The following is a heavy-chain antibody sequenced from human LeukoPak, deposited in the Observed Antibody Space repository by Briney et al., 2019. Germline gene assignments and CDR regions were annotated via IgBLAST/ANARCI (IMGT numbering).Heavy chain of an antibody. CDR3: ARAHFKMTHYDY. CDR1: GGSISSGDYY. CDR2: IYYSGST. J-gene: IGHJ4*02. Sequence: PSETLSLTCTVSGGSISSGDYYWSWIRQPPGKGLEWIGYIYYSGSTNYNPSLKSRVTISVDTSKNQFSLKLSSVTAADTAVYYCARAHFKMTHYDYWGQGTLVTVSS. V-gene: IGHV4-61*08.